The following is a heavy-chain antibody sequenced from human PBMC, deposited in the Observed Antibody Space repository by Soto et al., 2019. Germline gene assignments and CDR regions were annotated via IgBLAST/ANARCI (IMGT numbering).Heavy chain of an antibody. CDR1: GFTFSDYY. CDR3: ARGNSRFLEWLLPQFDY. D-gene: IGHD3-3*01. Sequence: GGSLRLSCAASGFTFSDYYMSWIRQAPGKGLEWVSYISSSGSTIYYADSVKGRFTISRDNAKNSLYLQMNSLRAEDTAVYYCARGNSRFLEWLLPQFDYWGQGTLVTVSS. J-gene: IGHJ4*02. CDR2: ISSSGSTI. V-gene: IGHV3-11*01.